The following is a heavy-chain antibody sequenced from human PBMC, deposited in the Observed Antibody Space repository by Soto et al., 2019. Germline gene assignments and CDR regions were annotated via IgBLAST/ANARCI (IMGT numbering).Heavy chain of an antibody. CDR2: ISGTGSPT. CDR1: GFTFSSYA. V-gene: IGHV3-23*01. J-gene: IGHJ6*02. Sequence: GSLRLSCAASGFTFSSYAMTWVRQAPGRGLEWVSAISGTGSPTYYADSVKGRFTISRDNSKNTLYLQMNSLRADDTAVYYCARDMSGGTYNYYYGMDVWGQGTTVTVSS. D-gene: IGHD1-26*01. CDR3: ARDMSGGTYNYYYGMDV.